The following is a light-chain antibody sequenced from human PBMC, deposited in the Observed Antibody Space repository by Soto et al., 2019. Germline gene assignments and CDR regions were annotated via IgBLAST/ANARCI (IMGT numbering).Light chain of an antibody. Sequence: DIQMTQSPSSLSASVGDRVTITCRASQSISSYLNWYQQKPGKAPKLLIYAASSLQSGVPSRFSGSGSGTDFTLIISSLQPEDVATYYCLQNFLYPWTFGQGTKVEVK. CDR2: AAS. J-gene: IGKJ1*01. CDR1: QSISSY. V-gene: IGKV1-39*01. CDR3: LQNFLYPWT.